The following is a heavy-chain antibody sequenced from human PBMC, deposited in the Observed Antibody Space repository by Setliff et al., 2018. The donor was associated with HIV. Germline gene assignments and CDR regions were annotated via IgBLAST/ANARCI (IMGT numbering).Heavy chain of an antibody. CDR1: GGSFSGYY. J-gene: IGHJ6*03. D-gene: IGHD2-2*01. CDR2: INHSGTT. V-gene: IGHV4-34*01. CDR3: ARGVVVVPAAREHYYYMDV. Sequence: SETLSLTCAVYGGSFSGYYWTWIRQPPGKGLEWIGEINHSGTTNHNPSLKSRVAMSVDMSKYQFSLKLTSVTAADTAVYYCARGVVVVPAAREHYYYMDVWGKGTTVTV.